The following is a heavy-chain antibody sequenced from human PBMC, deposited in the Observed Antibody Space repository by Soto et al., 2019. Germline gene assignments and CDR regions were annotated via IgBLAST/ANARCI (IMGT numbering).Heavy chain of an antibody. CDR3: ARMWAVTTGSAFDI. CDR1: GYTFTSYD. CDR2: MNPNSGNT. Sequence: QVQLVQSGAEVKKPGASVKVSCKASGYTFTSYDINWVRQATGQGLEWMGWMNPNSGNTGYAQKVQGRVRMTRNTSISTGYMELSSLRSEDTAVYYCARMWAVTTGSAFDIWGQGTMVTVSS. V-gene: IGHV1-8*01. J-gene: IGHJ3*02. D-gene: IGHD4-17*01.